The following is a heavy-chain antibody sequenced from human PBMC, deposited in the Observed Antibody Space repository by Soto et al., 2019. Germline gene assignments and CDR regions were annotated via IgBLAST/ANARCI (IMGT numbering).Heavy chain of an antibody. CDR2: MNPNSGDT. D-gene: IGHD3-22*01. J-gene: IGHJ4*02. CDR1: GYTFTSYD. V-gene: IGHV1-8*01. CDR3: ARGPYCYDSSGHPIDY. Sequence: ASVKVSCKASGYTFTSYDINWVRQATGQGLEWMGWMNPNSGDTGYAQKFQGRVTMTRNTSISTAYMELSSLRSEDTAVYYCARGPYCYDSSGHPIDYWGQGTLVTVSS.